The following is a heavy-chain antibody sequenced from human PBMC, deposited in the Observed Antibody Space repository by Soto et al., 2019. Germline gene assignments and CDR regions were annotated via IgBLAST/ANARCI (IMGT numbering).Heavy chain of an antibody. CDR3: ARGLSGYSSSPPYYYYYYMDV. D-gene: IGHD6-6*01. CDR1: GGSISSGGYY. J-gene: IGHJ6*03. V-gene: IGHV4-31*03. CDR2: IYYSGST. Sequence: SETLSLTCTVSGGSISSGGYYWSWIRQQPGKGLEWFGYIYYSGSTYYNPSLKSRVTISVDTSKNQFSLKLSSVTAADTAVYYCARGLSGYSSSPPYYYYYYMDVWGKGTTVTVSS.